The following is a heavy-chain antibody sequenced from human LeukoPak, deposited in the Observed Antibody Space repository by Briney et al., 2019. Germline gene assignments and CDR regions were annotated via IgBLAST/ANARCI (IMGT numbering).Heavy chain of an antibody. V-gene: IGHV3-7*01. J-gene: IGHJ6*02. CDR1: GFTFSSYW. Sequence: GGSLRLSCAASGFTFSSYWMSWVRQAPGKGLEWVANIKQDGSEKYYVDSVKGRFTISRDNAKNPLYLQMNSLRAEDTAVYYCARERVPSYSNYYYYGMDVWGQGTTVTVSS. D-gene: IGHD4-4*01. CDR2: IKQDGSEK. CDR3: ARERVPSYSNYYYYGMDV.